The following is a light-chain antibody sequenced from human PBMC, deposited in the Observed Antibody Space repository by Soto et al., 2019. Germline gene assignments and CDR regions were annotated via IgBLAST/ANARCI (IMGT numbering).Light chain of an antibody. Sequence: DIQMTQSPSSVSASVVDRITITCRASQSITKWLAWYQQKPGGAPRLLVYETSTLQSGVSSRFSGSGSGTEFTLTISGLQPEDSATYYCQQANSFPLTFGGGTKVDIK. J-gene: IGKJ4*01. CDR1: QSITKW. V-gene: IGKV1-12*01. CDR3: QQANSFPLT. CDR2: ETS.